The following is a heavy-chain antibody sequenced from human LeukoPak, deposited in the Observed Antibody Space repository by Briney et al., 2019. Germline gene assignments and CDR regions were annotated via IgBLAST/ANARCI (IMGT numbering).Heavy chain of an antibody. Sequence: SETLSLTCTVSGGSISSSSYYWGWIRQPPGKGLEWIGSIYYSGSTYYNPSLKSRVTISVDTSKNQFSLKLSSVTAADTAVYYCAREPGDSGWYIRNYYMDVWGKGTTVTVSS. V-gene: IGHV4-39*02. CDR1: GGSISSSSYY. D-gene: IGHD6-19*01. J-gene: IGHJ6*03. CDR2: IYYSGST. CDR3: AREPGDSGWYIRNYYMDV.